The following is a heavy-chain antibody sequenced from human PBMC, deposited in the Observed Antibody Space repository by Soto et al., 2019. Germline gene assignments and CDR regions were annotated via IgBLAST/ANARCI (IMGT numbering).Heavy chain of an antibody. CDR3: AAAILTGYSSIKGYYYYYYGMDV. CDR1: GYTFTSYG. Sequence: ASVKVSCKASGYTFTSYGISWVRQAPGQGLEWMGWISAYNGNTNYAQKLQGRVTITRDMSTSTAYMELSSLRSEDTAVYYCAAAILTGYSSIKGYYYYYYGMDVWGQGTTVTVSS. D-gene: IGHD3-9*01. CDR2: ISAYNGNT. J-gene: IGHJ6*02. V-gene: IGHV1-18*01.